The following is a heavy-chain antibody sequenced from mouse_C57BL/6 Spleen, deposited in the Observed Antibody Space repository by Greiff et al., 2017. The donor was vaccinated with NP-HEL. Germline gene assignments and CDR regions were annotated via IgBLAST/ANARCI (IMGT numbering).Heavy chain of an antibody. CDR1: GFTFTDYY. J-gene: IGHJ3*01. Sequence: EVKLMESGGGLVQPGGSLSLSCAASGFTFTDYYMSWVRQPPGKALEWLGFIRNKANGYTTEYSASVKGRFTISRDNSQSILYLQMNALRTEDSATYYCASPHYYGSSYPFAYWGQGTLVTVSA. D-gene: IGHD1-1*01. CDR3: ASPHYYGSSYPFAY. V-gene: IGHV7-3*01. CDR2: IRNKANGYTT.